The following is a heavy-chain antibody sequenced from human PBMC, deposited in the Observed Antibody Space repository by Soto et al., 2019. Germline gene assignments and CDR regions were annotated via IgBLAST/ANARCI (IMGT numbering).Heavy chain of an antibody. CDR1: GFSFSSYA. D-gene: IGHD3-22*01. CDR2: TGISGGGT. CDR3: ALAYYDSSATYYYYYGMDV. V-gene: IGHV3-23*01. J-gene: IGHJ6*02. Sequence: GVLRLSCVASGFSFSSYAMSWVRQPPGKGLEWVSTTGISGGGTYYADSVKGRFTISRDNFKNTLYLQMNSLRDEDTAVYYCALAYYDSSATYYYYYGMDVWGQGTTVTVSS.